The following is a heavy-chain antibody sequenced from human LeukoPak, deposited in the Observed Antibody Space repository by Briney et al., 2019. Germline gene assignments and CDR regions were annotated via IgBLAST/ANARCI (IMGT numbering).Heavy chain of an antibody. CDR3: AHEKDDYSNPYDY. Sequence: GGSLRLSCAASGFTFNSYAMSWVRQAPGKGLEWVSAISGSGGSTYYADSVKGRFTISRDNSKNTLYLQMNSLRAEDTAVYYCAHEKDDYSNPYDYWGQGTLVTVSS. V-gene: IGHV3-23*01. CDR1: GFTFNSYA. CDR2: ISGSGGST. D-gene: IGHD4-4*01. J-gene: IGHJ4*02.